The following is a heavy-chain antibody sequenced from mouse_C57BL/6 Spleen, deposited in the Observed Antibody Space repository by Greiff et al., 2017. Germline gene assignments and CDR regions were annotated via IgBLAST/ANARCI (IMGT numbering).Heavy chain of an antibody. CDR1: GFTFSSYA. CDR3: AREASNYYGSSYFDD. CDR2: ISAGGSYT. D-gene: IGHD1-1*01. V-gene: IGHV5-4*01. J-gene: IGHJ2*01. Sequence: EVLLVESGAGLVKPGASLKLSCAASGFTFSSYAMSWVRQTPEQRLEWVATISAGGSYTYYPDNVKGRFTISIDKAKNNLYLQMSHLKSEDTAMYYCAREASNYYGSSYFDDWGQGTTVTVSS.